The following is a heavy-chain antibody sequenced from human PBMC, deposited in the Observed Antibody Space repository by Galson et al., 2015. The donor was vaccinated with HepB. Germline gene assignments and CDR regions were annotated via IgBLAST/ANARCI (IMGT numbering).Heavy chain of an antibody. V-gene: IGHV3-30*02. CDR2: IRYDGGNK. CDR1: GFTFSSYG. D-gene: IGHD4-23*01. Sequence: SLRLPCAASGFTFSSYGMHWARQAPGKGQGWVAFIRYDGGNKYYADSVKGRFTIFRDNSKNTRYLQMNSLRAEDTAVYYCARRPALGINSNIDFWGQGTLVTVSS. CDR3: ARRPALGINSNIDF. J-gene: IGHJ4*02.